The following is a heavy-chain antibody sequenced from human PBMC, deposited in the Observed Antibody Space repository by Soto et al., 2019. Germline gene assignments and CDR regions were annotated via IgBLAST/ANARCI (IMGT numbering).Heavy chain of an antibody. CDR1: GGSFRNFV. CDR2: IIPNSGTT. CDR3: ARDLGGEATIRF. V-gene: IGHV1-69*01. D-gene: IGHD3-16*01. J-gene: IGHJ4*02. Sequence: QVQLVQSGAEVKTPGSSVKVSCKASGGSFRNFVISWVRQAPGQGLEWMGGIIPNSGTTNYAQKFQGKVTITADESTSTAYMELSGLTSEYTSLYYCARDLGGEATIRFWGQGTVVTVSS.